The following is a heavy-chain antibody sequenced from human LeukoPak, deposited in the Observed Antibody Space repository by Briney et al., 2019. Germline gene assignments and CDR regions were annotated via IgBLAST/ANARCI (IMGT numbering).Heavy chain of an antibody. CDR3: AKDQGSYGSGTNWFDP. CDR1: GFTFDDYA. D-gene: IGHD3-10*01. V-gene: IGHV3-9*01. CDR2: ISWNSGSI. J-gene: IGHJ5*02. Sequence: GGSLRPSCAASGFTFDDYAMHWVRQAPGKGLEWVSGISWNSGSIGYADSVKGRFTISRDNAKNSLYLQMNSLRAEDTALYYCAKDQGSYGSGTNWFDPWGQGTLVTVSS.